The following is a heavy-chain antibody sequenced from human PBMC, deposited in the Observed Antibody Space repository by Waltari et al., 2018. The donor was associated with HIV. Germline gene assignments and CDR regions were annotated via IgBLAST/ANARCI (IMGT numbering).Heavy chain of an antibody. CDR2: MMSDGRAT. V-gene: IGHV3-74*01. CDR3: ARGVTVATIAPFDQ. D-gene: IGHD5-12*01. CDR1: GFTFSSFW. J-gene: IGHJ4*02. Sequence: EVQLVESGGGLVQPGGSQRLSCEASGFTFSSFWMHWVRQLPGKGLEVGARMMSDGRATTYGDSVKCRVTVARDNAKSTLSLQMNSLRAKDTAVYYCARGVTVATIAPFDQWGQGTLVTLSS.